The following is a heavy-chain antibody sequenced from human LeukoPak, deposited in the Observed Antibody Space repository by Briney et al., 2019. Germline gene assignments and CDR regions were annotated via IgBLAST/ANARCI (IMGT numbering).Heavy chain of an antibody. CDR2: MNPKSGDT. Sequence: ASVKVSCKASGYTFTAYYMHWVRQAPGQGREWMGWMNPKSGDTKYAQKFQGRVTMTRDTSISTAYMEMSRLRSDDTAVYYCARDMAAAGTDYWGQGTLVTVSS. V-gene: IGHV1-2*02. J-gene: IGHJ4*02. D-gene: IGHD6-13*01. CDR1: GYTFTAYY. CDR3: ARDMAAAGTDY.